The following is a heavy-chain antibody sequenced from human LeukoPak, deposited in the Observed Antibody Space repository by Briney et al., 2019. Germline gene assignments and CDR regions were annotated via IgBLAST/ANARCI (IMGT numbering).Heavy chain of an antibody. Sequence: GGSLRLSCSASGFIFGNYAMHWVRQAPGKGLEYVSVISSNGGSTYYADSVKGRFTISRDNSKHTVCLQMSSLRPEDTAVYYCVKESVTGPEGDYWGQGTLVTVSS. CDR3: VKESVTGPEGDY. CDR2: ISSNGGST. CDR1: GFIFGNYA. D-gene: IGHD4-11*01. V-gene: IGHV3-64D*09. J-gene: IGHJ4*02.